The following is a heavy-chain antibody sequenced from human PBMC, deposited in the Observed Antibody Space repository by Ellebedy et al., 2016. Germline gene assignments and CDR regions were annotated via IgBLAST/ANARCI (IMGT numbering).Heavy chain of an antibody. Sequence: GESLKISXAASGFMFRNFFMTWVRQAPGKGLDWVSTISGAGDVSYLADSVKGRFSISRDNSANILYLQMSNLRPEDTAIYYCRQGHYSHYWGQGTLVTVSS. CDR3: RQGHYSHY. J-gene: IGHJ4*02. CDR1: GFMFRNFF. D-gene: IGHD2-21*01. CDR2: ISGAGDVS. V-gene: IGHV3-23*01.